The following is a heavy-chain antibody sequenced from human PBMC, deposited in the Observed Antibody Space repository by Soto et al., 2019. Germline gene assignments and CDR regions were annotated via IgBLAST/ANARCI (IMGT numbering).Heavy chain of an antibody. V-gene: IGHV3-21*01. D-gene: IGHD5-18*01. CDR1: GFTFSSYS. CDR2: ISSSSSHI. J-gene: IGHJ4*02. Sequence: GGSLRLSCAASGFTFSSYSMNWVRQAPGKGLEWVSSISSSSSHIYYADSVKGRFTISRDNAKNSLYLQMNSLRAEDTAVYYCARDYRGYSYGSDYWGQGTLVTVSS. CDR3: ARDYRGYSYGSDY.